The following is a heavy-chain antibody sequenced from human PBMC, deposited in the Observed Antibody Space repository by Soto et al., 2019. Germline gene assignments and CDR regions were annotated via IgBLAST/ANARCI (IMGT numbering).Heavy chain of an antibody. V-gene: IGHV3-21*01. CDR3: ARRLLVAATDWYFDL. CDR1: GFTFSIYS. J-gene: IGHJ2*01. Sequence: EVQLVESGGGLVKPGGSLRLSCAASGFTFSIYSMNWVRQAPGKGLEWVSSISNSGEYIYYADSVKGRFTISRDNAKNSLHLQMDILRVDDTAVYYCARRLLVAATDWYFDLWGRGTLVTVSS. CDR2: ISNSGEYI. D-gene: IGHD2-15*01.